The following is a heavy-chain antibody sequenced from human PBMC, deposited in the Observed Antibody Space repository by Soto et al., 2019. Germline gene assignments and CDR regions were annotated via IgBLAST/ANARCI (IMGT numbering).Heavy chain of an antibody. V-gene: IGHV3-48*01. CDR2: ISCSSSTI. CDR1: GFTFSRYS. D-gene: IGHD3-22*01. J-gene: IGHJ6*02. CDR3: ARDRGYYYDSSGYYGPYYYGLDV. Sequence: EVQLVESGGGLVQPGGSLRLSCAASGFTFSRYSMNWVRQAPGKGLEWVSYISCSSSTIYYADSVKGRFTISRDNAKNSLYLQMNSLRAEDTAVYYCARDRGYYYDSSGYYGPYYYGLDVWGQGTTVTVSS.